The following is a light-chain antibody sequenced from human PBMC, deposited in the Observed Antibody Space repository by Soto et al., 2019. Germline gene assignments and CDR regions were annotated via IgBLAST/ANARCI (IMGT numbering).Light chain of an antibody. Sequence: QSVLTQPPSASGTPGQRVSISCSGSSSNIGSNYVYWYRQLPGTAPKLLIYKNDQRPSGVPDRFSGSRSGTSASLAISGPRSEDEADYYCATWDDSLSGRVFGGGTKLTVL. CDR3: ATWDDSLSGRV. V-gene: IGLV1-47*01. CDR2: KND. J-gene: IGLJ3*02. CDR1: SSNIGSNY.